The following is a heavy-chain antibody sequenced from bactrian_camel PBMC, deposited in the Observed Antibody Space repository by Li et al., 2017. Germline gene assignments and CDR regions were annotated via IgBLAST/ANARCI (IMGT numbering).Heavy chain of an antibody. CDR3: AAGRQKGKGGYCFLASSWYNV. V-gene: IGHV3S40*01. CDR2: INSGGGST. J-gene: IGHJ4*01. D-gene: IGHD2*01. CDR1: GFTFSSYD. Sequence: DVQLVESGGGLVQPGGSLRLSCAASGFTFSSYDMSWVRQAPGKGFEWVSAINSGGGSTYYADSVKGRFTISKDSAKNTLSLQIDFLKPEDTAMYYCAAGRQKGKGGYCFLASSWYNVWGQGTQVTVS.